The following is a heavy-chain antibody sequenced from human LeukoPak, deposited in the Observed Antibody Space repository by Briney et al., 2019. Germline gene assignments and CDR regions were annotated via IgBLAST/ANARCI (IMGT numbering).Heavy chain of an antibody. CDR1: GFTFDDYA. J-gene: IGHJ4*02. V-gene: IGHV3-9*01. CDR2: ISWNSGSI. CDR3: AKGLSWIYFDY. D-gene: IGHD2-2*03. Sequence: GGSLRLSCAASGFTFDDYAMHWVRQAPGEGLEWVSGISWNSGSIGYADSVKGRFTISRDNAKNSLYLQMNSLRAEDTALYYCAKGLSWIYFDYWGQGTLVTVSS.